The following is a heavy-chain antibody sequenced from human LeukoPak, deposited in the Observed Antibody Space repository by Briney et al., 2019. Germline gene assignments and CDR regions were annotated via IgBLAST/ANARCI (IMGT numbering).Heavy chain of an antibody. CDR2: ISGGGAKR. CDR1: GFTFDNYA. D-gene: IGHD3-10*02. J-gene: IGHJ3*02. CDR3: AKCSAGYYNDAFDI. Sequence: GGSLRLSCAASGFTFDNYAMNWIRQAPGKGLEWVSYISGGGAKRHYSDSVKGRFTISRDNPKNTLYLQINNLRAEDTAMYYCAKCSAGYYNDAFDIWGRGTMVTVSS. V-gene: IGHV3-23*01.